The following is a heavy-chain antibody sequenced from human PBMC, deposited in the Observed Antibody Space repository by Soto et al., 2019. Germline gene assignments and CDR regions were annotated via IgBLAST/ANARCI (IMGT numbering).Heavy chain of an antibody. CDR3: ARVRLDIVAQQEWYYYYYMDV. CDR1: GFTFSSYG. Sequence: GGSLRLSCAASGFTFSSYGMHWVRQAPGKGLEWVAVIWYDGSNKYYADSVKGRFTISRDNSKNTLYLQMNSLRAEDTAVYYCARVRLDIVAQQEWYYYYYMDVWGKGTTVTVSS. CDR2: IWYDGSNK. D-gene: IGHD5-12*01. J-gene: IGHJ6*03. V-gene: IGHV3-33*01.